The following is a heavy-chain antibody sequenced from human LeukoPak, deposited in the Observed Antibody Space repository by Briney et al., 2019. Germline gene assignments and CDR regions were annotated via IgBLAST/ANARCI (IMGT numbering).Heavy chain of an antibody. CDR1: GGSFSGFY. D-gene: IGHD3-10*01. CDR2: INHSGST. J-gene: IGHJ5*02. V-gene: IGHV4-34*01. CDR3: ARHRYVLLWFGEARPNWFDP. Sequence: SETLSLTCAVYGGSFSGFYWSCIRQPPGKGLEWIGEINHSGSTNYNPSLKSRVTISVDTSKNQFSLKLSSVTAADTAVYYCARHRYVLLWFGEARPNWFDPWGQGTLVTVSS.